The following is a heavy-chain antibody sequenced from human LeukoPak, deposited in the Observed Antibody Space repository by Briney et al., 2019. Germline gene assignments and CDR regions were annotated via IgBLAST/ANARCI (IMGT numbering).Heavy chain of an antibody. J-gene: IGHJ4*02. V-gene: IGHV1-18*01. Sequence: GASVKVSCKASGYTFTSYGISWVRQAPGQGLEWMGWISAYNGNTNYAQKLQGRVTITRNTSISTAYMELSSLRSEDTAVYYCARGARRVPAYYFDYWGQGTLVTVSS. CDR3: ARGARRVPAYYFDY. CDR2: ISAYNGNT. CDR1: GYTFTSYG. D-gene: IGHD3-10*01.